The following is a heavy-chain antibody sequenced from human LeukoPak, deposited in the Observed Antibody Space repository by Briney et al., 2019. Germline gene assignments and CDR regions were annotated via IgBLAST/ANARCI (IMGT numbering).Heavy chain of an antibody. J-gene: IGHJ6*02. D-gene: IGHD6-13*01. CDR2: INHSGST. CDR1: GGSFSGYY. CDR3: AGRIAAATGYYYYGMDV. V-gene: IGHV4-34*01. Sequence: ETLSLTRAVYGGSFSGYYWSWICQPPGKGLEWIGEINHSGSTNYNPSPKSRVTISVDTSKDQFSLKLSSVTAADTAVYYCAGRIAAATGYYYYGMDVWGQGTTVTVSS.